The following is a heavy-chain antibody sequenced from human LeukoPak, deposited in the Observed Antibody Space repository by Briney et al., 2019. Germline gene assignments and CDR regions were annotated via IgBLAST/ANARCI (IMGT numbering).Heavy chain of an antibody. CDR2: ISGSGGST. Sequence: GGSLRLSCAASGFTFSSCAMSWVRQAPGKGLEWVSAISGSGGSTYYADSVKGRFTISRDNSKNTLYLQMNSLRAEDTAVYYCAKDPNYCSSTSCYPEYFQHWGQGTLVTVSS. CDR1: GFTFSSCA. D-gene: IGHD2-2*01. CDR3: AKDPNYCSSTSCYPEYFQH. V-gene: IGHV3-23*01. J-gene: IGHJ1*01.